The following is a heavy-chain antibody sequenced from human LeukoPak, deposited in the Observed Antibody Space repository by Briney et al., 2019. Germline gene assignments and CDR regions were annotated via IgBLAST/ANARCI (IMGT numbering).Heavy chain of an antibody. V-gene: IGHV4-39*01. CDR3: ASRDGYEYYFDY. CDR1: GGSISSSSYY. D-gene: IGHD5-24*01. Sequence: PSETLSLTCTVSGGSISSSSYYWGWIRQPPGKGLEWIGSIYYSGSTYYNPSLKSRVTISVDTSKNQFSLKLSSVTAADTAVYYCASRDGYEYYFDYWGQGTLVTVSS. CDR2: IYYSGST. J-gene: IGHJ4*02.